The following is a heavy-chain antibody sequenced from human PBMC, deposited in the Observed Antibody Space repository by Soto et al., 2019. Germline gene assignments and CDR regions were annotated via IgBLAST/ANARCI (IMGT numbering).Heavy chain of an antibody. CDR3: ARETYYDILTGYRPYGMDV. D-gene: IGHD3-9*01. V-gene: IGHV3-53*01. CDR2: IYSGGST. CDR1: GFTVSSNY. J-gene: IGHJ6*02. Sequence: PGGSLRLSCAASGFTVSSNYMSWVRQAPGKGLEWVSVIYSGGSTYYADSVKGRFTISRDNSKNTLYLQMNSLRAEDTAVYYCARETYYDILTGYRPYGMDVWGQGTTVTVSS.